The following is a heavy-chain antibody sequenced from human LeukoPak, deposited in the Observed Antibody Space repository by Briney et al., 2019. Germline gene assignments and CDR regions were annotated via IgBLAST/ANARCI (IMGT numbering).Heavy chain of an antibody. CDR2: ISWNSGSI. CDR1: GFTFSSYE. CDR3: AKDFGSSWFFDY. D-gene: IGHD6-13*01. V-gene: IGHV3-9*03. J-gene: IGHJ4*02. Sequence: SLRLSCAASGFTFSSYEMNWVRQAPGKGLEWVSGISWNSGSIGYADSVKGRFTISRDNAKNSLYLQMNSLRAEDMALYYCAKDFGSSWFFDYWGQGTLVTVSS.